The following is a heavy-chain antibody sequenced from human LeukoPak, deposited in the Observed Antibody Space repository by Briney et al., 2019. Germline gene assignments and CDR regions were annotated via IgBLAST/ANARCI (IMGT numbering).Heavy chain of an antibody. V-gene: IGHV4-59*08. CDR1: GGSISSYY. D-gene: IGHD3-22*01. J-gene: IGHJ4*02. Sequence: SETLSLTCTVSGGSISSYYWSWIRQPPGKGLEWIGYIYYSGSTNYNPSLKSRVTISVDTSKNQFSLKLSSVTAADTAVYYCARLKYYYDGSGYYPHYYFDYWGQGTLVTVSS. CDR3: ARLKYYYDGSGYYPHYYFDY. CDR2: IYYSGST.